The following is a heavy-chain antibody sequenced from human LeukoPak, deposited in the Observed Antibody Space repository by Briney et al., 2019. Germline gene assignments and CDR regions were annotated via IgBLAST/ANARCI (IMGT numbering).Heavy chain of an antibody. V-gene: IGHV1-8*03. D-gene: IGHD1-26*01. CDR1: GYIFTNYD. CDR2: MKPDSGDT. J-gene: IGHJ5*02. Sequence: ASVKVSCKASGYIFTNYDINWVRQAPGQGLEWMAWMKPDSGDTGYAQSLQGRHTITRDTSITTAYMELSGLRYDDTAMYYCARRFRSGSYTGLDLWGQGTLVSVSS. CDR3: ARRFRSGSYTGLDL.